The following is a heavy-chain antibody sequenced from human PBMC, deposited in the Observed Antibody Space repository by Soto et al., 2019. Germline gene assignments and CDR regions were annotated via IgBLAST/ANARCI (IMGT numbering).Heavy chain of an antibody. V-gene: IGHV3-74*01. CDR1: GFTFSTYW. Sequence: EVQLVESGGDLVQPGGSLRLSCAASGFTFSTYWMHWVRQAPGKGLLWVSRIKTDGTYATYADSVKGRFTISRDNAKNTLYLQMNSLRVEDAAVYYCAAGGSGYYPSWGQGTLVTVSS. D-gene: IGHD3-22*01. CDR3: AAGGSGYYPS. J-gene: IGHJ4*02. CDR2: IKTDGTYA.